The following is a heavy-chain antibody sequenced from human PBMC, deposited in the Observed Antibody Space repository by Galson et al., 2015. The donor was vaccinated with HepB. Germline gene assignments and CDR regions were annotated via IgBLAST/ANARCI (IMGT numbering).Heavy chain of an antibody. CDR1: GYSFTSYW. Sequence: QSGAEVKKPGESLKISCKGSGYSFTSYWIGWVRQMPGKGLEWMGIIYPGDSDTRYSPSFQGQVTISADKSISTAYLQWSSLKASDTAMYYCAKARGVHDYGATTWFDPWGQGTLVTVSS. CDR2: IYPGDSDT. CDR3: AKARGVHDYGATTWFDP. J-gene: IGHJ5*02. D-gene: IGHD4-17*01. V-gene: IGHV5-51*03.